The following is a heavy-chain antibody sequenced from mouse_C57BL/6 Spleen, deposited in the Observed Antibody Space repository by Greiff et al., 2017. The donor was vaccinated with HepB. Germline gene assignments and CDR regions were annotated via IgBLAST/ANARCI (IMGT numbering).Heavy chain of an antibody. CDR2: INPYNGDT. J-gene: IGHJ1*03. D-gene: IGHD2-3*01. V-gene: IGHV1-20*01. CDR3: ARRGDGPWYFDV. CDR1: GYSFTGYF. Sequence: EVQLQQSGPELVKPGDSVKISCTASGYSFTGYFMNWVMQSHGKSLEWIGRINPYNGDTFYNQKFKGKATLTVDKSSSTAHMELRSLTSEDSAVYYCARRGDGPWYFDVWGTGTTVTVSS.